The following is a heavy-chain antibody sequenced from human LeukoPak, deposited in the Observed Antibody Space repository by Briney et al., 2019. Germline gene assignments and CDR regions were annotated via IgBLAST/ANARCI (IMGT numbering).Heavy chain of an antibody. Sequence: GGSLRLSCAASGFTFSSYAMSWVRQAPGKGLEWVSAISGSGGSTYYADSVKGRFTISRDNSKNTLYLQMNSLRAEDTAVYYCARHPLWFGELLYFDYWGQGTLVTVSS. CDR1: GFTFSSYA. D-gene: IGHD3-10*01. CDR2: ISGSGGST. CDR3: ARHPLWFGELLYFDY. V-gene: IGHV3-23*01. J-gene: IGHJ4*02.